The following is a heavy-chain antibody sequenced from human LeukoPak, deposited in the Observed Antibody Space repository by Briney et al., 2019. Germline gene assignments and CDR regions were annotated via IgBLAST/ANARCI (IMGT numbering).Heavy chain of an antibody. CDR2: MSYDGSNK. V-gene: IGHV3-30*18. CDR1: GFTFSDYG. D-gene: IGHD2/OR15-2a*01. CDR3: AKDLGYFTQYAFDI. Sequence: QPGRSLRLSCAASGFTFSDYGLHWVRQAPGKGLEWVAVMSYDGSNKYYADSVRGRFTISRDNSKNTLYLQMNSLRAEDTAVYYCAKDLGYFTQYAFDIWGQGTMVTVSS. J-gene: IGHJ3*02.